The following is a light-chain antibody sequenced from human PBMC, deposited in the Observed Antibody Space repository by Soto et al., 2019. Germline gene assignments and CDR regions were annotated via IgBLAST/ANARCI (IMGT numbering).Light chain of an antibody. Sequence: SALTQPASVSGSPGQSITISCTGTSSDVGGYNYVSWYQQPPGTAPKLIMFEVSNRPSGVPDRFSGSKSGSSASLTISGLQAEDEADYYCSLYISGSTYVFGTGTKVTV. CDR2: EVS. V-gene: IGLV2-14*01. CDR3: SLYISGSTYV. J-gene: IGLJ1*01. CDR1: SSDVGGYNY.